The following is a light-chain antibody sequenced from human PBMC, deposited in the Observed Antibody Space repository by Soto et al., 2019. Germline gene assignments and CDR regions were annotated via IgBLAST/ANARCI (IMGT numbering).Light chain of an antibody. V-gene: IGKV3-20*01. CDR3: QQYGSSPRT. Sequence: PGERATLSCMASQTVRSSSLAWYQQKPGQAPRLLIFGASTRAAGFPDRFSGSGSGTDFTLTISRLEPEDFAVYYCQQYGSSPRTFGQGTKVDI. CDR2: GAS. CDR1: QTVRSSS. J-gene: IGKJ1*01.